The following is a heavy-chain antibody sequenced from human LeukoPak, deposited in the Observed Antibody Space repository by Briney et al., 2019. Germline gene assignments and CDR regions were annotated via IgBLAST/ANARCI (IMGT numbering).Heavy chain of an antibody. CDR1: GYSISTGYY. J-gene: IGHJ5*02. CDR2: LSHSETLYQSGHS. D-gene: IGHD3-3*01. V-gene: IGHV4-38-2*02. Sequence: SETLSLTCTVSGYSISTGYYWGWIRQPPGRGLEWIGSLSHSETLYQSGHSNYNPSLKSRVTISLDTSKTQFSLKLSSVTAADTAVYYCATFFWSGYSSWGQGTLVTVSS. CDR3: ATFFWSGYSS.